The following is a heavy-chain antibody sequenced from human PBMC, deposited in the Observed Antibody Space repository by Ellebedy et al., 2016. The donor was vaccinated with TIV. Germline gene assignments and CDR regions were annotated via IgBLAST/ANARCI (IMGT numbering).Heavy chain of an antibody. D-gene: IGHD6-19*01. CDR2: INHSGST. Sequence: SETLSLXCAVYGGSFSGYYWSWIRQPPGKGLEWIGEINHSGSTNYNPSLKSRVTISVDTSKNQFSLKLSSVTAADTAVYYWARGAHSSGWYSPFDYWGQGTLVTGSS. CDR3: ARGAHSSGWYSPFDY. CDR1: GGSFSGYY. V-gene: IGHV4-34*01. J-gene: IGHJ4*02.